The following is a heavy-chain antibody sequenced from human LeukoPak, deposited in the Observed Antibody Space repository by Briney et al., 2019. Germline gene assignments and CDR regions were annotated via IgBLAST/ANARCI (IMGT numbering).Heavy chain of an antibody. J-gene: IGHJ6*02. CDR1: GFTFSTSG. CDR3: ARGPSYCSSTSCYVGSPLYYYYPMDV. CDR2: IWFDGSNK. D-gene: IGHD2-2*01. Sequence: GGSLRLSCAASGFTFSTSGVHWVRQAPGKGLEWVAVIWFDGSNKHYADSVKGRFTFSRDNSENTLYLQMNSLRAEDTAVYYCARGPSYCSSTSCYVGSPLYYYYPMDVWGQGTTVTVSS. V-gene: IGHV3-33*01.